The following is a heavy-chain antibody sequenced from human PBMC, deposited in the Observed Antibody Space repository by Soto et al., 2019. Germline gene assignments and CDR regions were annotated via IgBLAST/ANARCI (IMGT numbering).Heavy chain of an antibody. Sequence: GGSLRLSCAASGFTFSSYAVHWVRQAPGKGLEWVAVISYDGSNKYYADSVKGRFTISRDNSKNTLYLQMNSLRAEDTAVYYCARGRLVVPAATRRSAYYFDYWGQGTLVTVSS. CDR2: ISYDGSNK. CDR3: ARGRLVVPAATRRSAYYFDY. J-gene: IGHJ4*02. D-gene: IGHD2-2*01. V-gene: IGHV3-30-3*01. CDR1: GFTFSSYA.